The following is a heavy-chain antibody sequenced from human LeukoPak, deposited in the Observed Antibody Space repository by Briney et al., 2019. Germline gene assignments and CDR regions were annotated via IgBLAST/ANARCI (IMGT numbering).Heavy chain of an antibody. V-gene: IGHV4-39*07. J-gene: IGHJ4*02. D-gene: IGHD6-19*01. Sequence: SETLSLTCAVSGDSSYSSIYYWGWVRQPPGKGLEWVGTIDYSGNTYYNPSLKSRATISTDTSRSQFSLKLSSVTAADTAVYYCAREYTLYRSGWFLDYWGQGTVVSVSS. CDR3: AREYTLYRSGWFLDY. CDR2: IDYSGNT. CDR1: GDSSYSSIYY.